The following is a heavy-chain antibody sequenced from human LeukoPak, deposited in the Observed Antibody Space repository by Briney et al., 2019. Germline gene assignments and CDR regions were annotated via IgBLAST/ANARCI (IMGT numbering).Heavy chain of an antibody. D-gene: IGHD1-7*01. V-gene: IGHV4-59*11. CDR3: AKSKSLGLQYFDN. Sequence: SETLSLTCIVSGGSISGHYWNWIRQSPEKGLEWIGYIYYSGTINYNPSLKARVTMSIDTSKNQFSLKLSSVTAADTAIYYCAKSKSLGLQYFDNWGQGTLATVSS. CDR1: GGSISGHY. CDR2: IYYSGTI. J-gene: IGHJ4*02.